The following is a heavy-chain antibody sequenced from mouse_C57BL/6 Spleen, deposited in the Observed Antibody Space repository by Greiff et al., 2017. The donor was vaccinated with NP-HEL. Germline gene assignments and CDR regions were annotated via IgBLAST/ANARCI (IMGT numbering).Heavy chain of an antibody. Sequence: VKLMESGAELVKPGASVKLSCKASGYTFTEYTIHWVKQRSGQGLEWIGWFYPGSGSIKYNEKFKDKATLTADKSSSTVYMELSRLTSEDSAVYFCARHERDGNYTFYWYFDVWGTGTTVTVSS. CDR1: GYTFTEYT. D-gene: IGHD2-1*01. V-gene: IGHV1-62-2*01. CDR2: FYPGSGSI. CDR3: ARHERDGNYTFYWYFDV. J-gene: IGHJ1*03.